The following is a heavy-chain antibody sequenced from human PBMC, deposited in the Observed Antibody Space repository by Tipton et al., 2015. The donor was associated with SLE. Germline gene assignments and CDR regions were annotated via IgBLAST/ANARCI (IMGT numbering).Heavy chain of an antibody. D-gene: IGHD3-16*01. CDR1: GYSISSGYY. V-gene: IGHV4-38-2*02. Sequence: TLSLTCTVSGYSISSGYYWGWIRQPPGKGLEWIGSIYYSGSTNYNPSLKSRVTISVDTSKNQFSLKLSSVTAADTAVYYCAREAPEGGDYIWGSEDAFDIWGQGTMVTVSS. CDR3: AREAPEGGDYIWGSEDAFDI. J-gene: IGHJ3*02. CDR2: IYYSGST.